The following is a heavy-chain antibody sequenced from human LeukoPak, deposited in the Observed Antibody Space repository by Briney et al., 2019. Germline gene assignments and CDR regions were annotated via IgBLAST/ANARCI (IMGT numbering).Heavy chain of an antibody. CDR3: ARVISSAWRQMDL. Sequence: SETLSLTCSASGDSITGYAWWSWVRQPPGKGLEWIGEIHLSGVTNYNPSLESRVTMSIDKSKNQLSLNLMSVTAADTAVYYCARVISSAWRQMDLWGQGTLVTVSS. CDR2: IHLSGVT. J-gene: IGHJ5*02. V-gene: IGHV4-4*02. CDR1: GDSITGYAW. D-gene: IGHD3-22*01.